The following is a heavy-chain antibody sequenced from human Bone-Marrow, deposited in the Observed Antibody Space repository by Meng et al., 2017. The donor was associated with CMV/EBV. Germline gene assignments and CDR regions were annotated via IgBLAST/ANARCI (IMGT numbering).Heavy chain of an antibody. CDR2: ISSSSSYI. CDR1: GFTFSSYS. J-gene: IGHJ6*02. D-gene: IGHD2-21*01. CDR3: ASEGCGGDCYSFRSFYYYYGMDV. Sequence: ETLSLTCAASGFTFSSYSMNWVRQAPGKGLEWVSSISSSSSYIYYADSVKGRFTISRDNAKNSLYLQMNSLRAEDTAVYYCASEGCGGDCYSFRSFYYYYGMDVWGQGTTVTVSS. V-gene: IGHV3-21*01.